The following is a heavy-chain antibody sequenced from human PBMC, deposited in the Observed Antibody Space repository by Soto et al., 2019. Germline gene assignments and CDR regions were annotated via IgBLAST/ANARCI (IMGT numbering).Heavy chain of an antibody. V-gene: IGHV4-59*01. J-gene: IGHJ5*02. CDR2: IYYSGST. CDR1: GGSISSYY. Sequence: PSETLSLTCTVSGGSISSYYWSWIRQPPGKGLEWIGYIYYSGSTNYNPSLKSRVTISVDTSKNQFSLKLSSVTAADTAVYYCARDSLSAGNYDSSGYYGNWFDPWGQGTLVTVSS. D-gene: IGHD3-22*01. CDR3: ARDSLSAGNYDSSGYYGNWFDP.